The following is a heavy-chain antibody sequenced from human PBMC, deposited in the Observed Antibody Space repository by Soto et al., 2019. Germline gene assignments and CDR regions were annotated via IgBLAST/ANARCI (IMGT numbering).Heavy chain of an antibody. Sequence: GGSVKVSCKASGYTFTGYSMHWVRQAPGQGLEWMGWINPNSGGTHYAQKFQGRVTLTRDTSISTAYMELSRLKSDDTAVYFCTRANYEGLDYWGQGTLVTVSS. J-gene: IGHJ4*02. V-gene: IGHV1-2*02. CDR1: GYTFTGYS. CDR3: TRANYEGLDY. D-gene: IGHD3-16*01. CDR2: INPNSGGT.